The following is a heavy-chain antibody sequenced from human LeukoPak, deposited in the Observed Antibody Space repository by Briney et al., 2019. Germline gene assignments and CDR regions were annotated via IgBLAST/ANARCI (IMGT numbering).Heavy chain of an antibody. Sequence: GGSLRLSCAASGFTFSSYAMNWVRQAPGKGLEWVSVISGSVGDTYYTDSVKGRFTISRDNSKNTLYLQMKSLRAEDTAVYYCAEDFTAAPGNVFHFDYWGQGTLVTVSS. V-gene: IGHV3-23*01. CDR3: AEDFTAAPGNVFHFDY. J-gene: IGHJ4*02. CDR1: GFTFSSYA. CDR2: ISGSVGDT. D-gene: IGHD6-13*01.